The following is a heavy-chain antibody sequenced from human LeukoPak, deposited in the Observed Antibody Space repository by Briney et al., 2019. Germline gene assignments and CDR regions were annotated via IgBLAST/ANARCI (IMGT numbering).Heavy chain of an antibody. D-gene: IGHD2-2*01. V-gene: IGHV4-39*07. Sequence: PSETLSLTCTVSGGSISSSSYYWGWIRQPPGKGLEWIGSIYYSGSTYYNPSLKSRVTISVDTSKNQFSLKLSSVTAADTAVYYCARDPCLGYCSSTSHNWFDPWGQGTLVTVSS. J-gene: IGHJ5*02. CDR1: GGSISSSSYY. CDR2: IYYSGST. CDR3: ARDPCLGYCSSTSHNWFDP.